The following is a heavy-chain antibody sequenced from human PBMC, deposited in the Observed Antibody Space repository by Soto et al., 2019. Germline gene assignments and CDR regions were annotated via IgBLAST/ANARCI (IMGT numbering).Heavy chain of an antibody. Sequence: QVQLVQSGAEVKKPGASVKVSCKASGYTFTSYDINWVRQATGQGLEWMGWMNPNSGNTGYAQKFQGRVTMTRHTCISTAYMGLSSLRYEDTAGYRCARADYYDRSGYLLHCGYGGQGTLVTVSS. V-gene: IGHV1-8*01. CDR2: MNPNSGNT. CDR1: GYTFTSYD. D-gene: IGHD3-22*01. CDR3: ARADYYDRSGYLLHCGY. J-gene: IGHJ4*02.